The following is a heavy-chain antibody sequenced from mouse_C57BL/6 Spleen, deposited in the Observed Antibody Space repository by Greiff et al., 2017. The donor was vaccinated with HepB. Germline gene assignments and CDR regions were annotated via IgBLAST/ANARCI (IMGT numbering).Heavy chain of an antibody. V-gene: IGHV1-69*01. CDR2: IDPSDSYT. J-gene: IGHJ2*01. CDR1: GYTFTSYW. CDR3: ARFLTGSDY. D-gene: IGHD4-1*01. Sequence: QVQLQQPGAELVMPGASVKLSCKASGYTFTSYWMHWVKQRPGQGLEWIGEIDPSDSYTNYNQKFKGKSTLTVDKSSSTAYMQLSSLTSEDSAVYSCARFLTGSDYWGQGTTLTVSS.